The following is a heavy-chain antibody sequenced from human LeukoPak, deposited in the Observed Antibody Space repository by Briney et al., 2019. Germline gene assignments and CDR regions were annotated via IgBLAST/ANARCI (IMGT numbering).Heavy chain of an antibody. D-gene: IGHD6-13*01. CDR1: GYTFTSYA. J-gene: IGHJ4*02. CDR2: INAGNGNT. CDR3: ARVTAGYFDY. V-gene: IGHV1-3*01. Sequence: ASVTVSCTASGYTFTSYAMHWVRQAPGQRLEWMGWINAGNGNTKYSQKFQGRVTITRDTPASTAYMELSSPRSEDTAAYYCARVTAGYFDYWGQGTLVTVSS.